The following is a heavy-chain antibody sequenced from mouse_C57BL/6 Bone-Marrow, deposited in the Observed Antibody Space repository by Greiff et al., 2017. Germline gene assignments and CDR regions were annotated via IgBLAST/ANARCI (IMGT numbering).Heavy chain of an antibody. CDR2: INPSSGYT. J-gene: IGHJ4*01. Sequence: QFQLQQSGAELARPGASVKMSCKASGYTFPSYTMHWVKQRPGQGLEWIGYINPSSGYTKYNQKFKDKATLTADKSSSTAYMQLSSLTSEDSAVYYCARVYDIAYWGQGTLVTVSS. V-gene: IGHV1-4*01. CDR1: GYTFPSYT. CDR3: ARVYDIAY.